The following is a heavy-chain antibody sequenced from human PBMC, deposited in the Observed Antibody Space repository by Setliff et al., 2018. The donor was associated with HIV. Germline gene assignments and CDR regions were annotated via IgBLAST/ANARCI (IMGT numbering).Heavy chain of an antibody. CDR3: ARVLDPGIAVATHAFDI. V-gene: IGHV1-18*01. D-gene: IGHD6-19*01. CDR1: GGTFSSYV. Sequence: ASVKVSCKASGGTFSSYVISWVRQAPGQGLEWMGWISAYNRNVNYSQKVQGRVTMTTDTSTSTAYMELKNLKSDDTAVYYCARVLDPGIAVATHAFDIWGQGTMVTVSS. J-gene: IGHJ3*02. CDR2: ISAYNRNV.